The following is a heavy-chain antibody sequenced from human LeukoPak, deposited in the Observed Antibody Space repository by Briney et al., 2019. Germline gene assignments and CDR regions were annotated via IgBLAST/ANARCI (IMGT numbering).Heavy chain of an antibody. CDR1: GFTFNSFP. D-gene: IGHD5-18*01. J-gene: IGHJ4*02. CDR2: ISRDGSPI. Sequence: GGSLRLSCAASGFTFNSFPLNWVRQAPGKGLEWVAYISRDGSPIYYADSVRGRFTISRDNAKNSLYLQMNSLRAEDTAVYYCARVRYNSGYIFDSWGQGTLVAVSS. CDR3: ARVRYNSGYIFDS. V-gene: IGHV3-48*03.